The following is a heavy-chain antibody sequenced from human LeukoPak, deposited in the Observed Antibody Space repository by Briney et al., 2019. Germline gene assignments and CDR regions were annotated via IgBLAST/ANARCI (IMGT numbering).Heavy chain of an antibody. CDR1: GGSISSSSYY. V-gene: IGHV4-39*01. CDR3: ARHYSSSWTRALYYYYYMDV. D-gene: IGHD6-13*01. Sequence: TSSETLSLTCTVSGGSISSSSYYWGWIRQPPGKGLEWIGSIYYSGSTYYNPSLKSRVTISVDTSKNQFSLKLSSVTAADTAVYYCARHYSSSWTRALYYYYYMDVWGKGTTVTISS. CDR2: IYYSGST. J-gene: IGHJ6*03.